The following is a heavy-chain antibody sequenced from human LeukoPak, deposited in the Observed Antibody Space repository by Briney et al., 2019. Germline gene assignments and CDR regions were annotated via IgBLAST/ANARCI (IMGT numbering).Heavy chain of an antibody. CDR3: ARGETYYYGSASYYNWFDP. CDR2: IYYSGST. D-gene: IGHD3-10*01. CDR1: GGSISSYY. J-gene: IGHJ5*02. Sequence: PSETLSLTCTVSGGSISSYYWSWIRQPPGKGLEWIGNIYYSGSTNHNPSLKSRVTISVDTSKNQFSLKLSSVTAADTAVYYCARGETYYYGSASYYNWFDPWGQGTLVTVSS. V-gene: IGHV4-59*01.